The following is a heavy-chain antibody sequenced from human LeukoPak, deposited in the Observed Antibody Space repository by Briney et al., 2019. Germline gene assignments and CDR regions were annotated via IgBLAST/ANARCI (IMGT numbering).Heavy chain of an antibody. CDR3: ARGPEYSSSWYFGY. J-gene: IGHJ4*02. V-gene: IGHV4-34*01. CDR1: GGSFSGYY. CDR2: INHSGST. D-gene: IGHD6-13*01. Sequence: SETLSLTCAVYGGSFSGYYWSWIRQPPGKGLEWIGEINHSGSTNYNPSLKSRVTISVDTSKNQFSLKLSSVTAADTAVYYCARGPEYSSSWYFGYWGQGTLVTVSS.